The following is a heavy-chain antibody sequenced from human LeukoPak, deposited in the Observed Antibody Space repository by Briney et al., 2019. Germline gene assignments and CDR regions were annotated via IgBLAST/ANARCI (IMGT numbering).Heavy chain of an antibody. V-gene: IGHV1-46*01. CDR2: INPSGGST. CDR1: GYTFTSYY. Sequence: ASVKVSCKASGYTFTSYYMQWVRHAPGQGVEWMGIINPSGGSTSYAQKFQGRVTMTRDTSTSTVYMELSSLRSEDTVVYYCARETIVGATVPDYWGQGTLVTVSS. J-gene: IGHJ4*02. CDR3: ARETIVGATVPDY. D-gene: IGHD1-26*01.